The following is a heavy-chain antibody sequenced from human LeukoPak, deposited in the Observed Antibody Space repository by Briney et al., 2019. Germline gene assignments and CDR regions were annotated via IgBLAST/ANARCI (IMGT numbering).Heavy chain of an antibody. V-gene: IGHV1-46*01. CDR1: GYTFTSYY. CDR2: INPSDGNT. CDR3: ARDDPTSDDAFDI. J-gene: IGHJ3*02. D-gene: IGHD4-11*01. Sequence: ASVKVSCKASGYTFTSYYMHWVRQAPGQGLEWMGIINPSDGNTTYAQKFQGRVTMTRDMSTSTVYMELSSLRSEDTAVYYCARDDPTSDDAFDIWGQGTMVTVSS.